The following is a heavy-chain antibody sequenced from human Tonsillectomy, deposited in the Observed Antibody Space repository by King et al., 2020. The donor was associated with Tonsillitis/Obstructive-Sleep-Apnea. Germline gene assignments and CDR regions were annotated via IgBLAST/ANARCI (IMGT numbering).Heavy chain of an antibody. CDR2: MVGSGGSA. V-gene: IGHV3-23*04. CDR3: AKDRVANFNGFDP. J-gene: IGHJ5*02. D-gene: IGHD2-15*01. Sequence: EVQLVESGGGLVQPGGSLRLSCAASGFTFSSYAMIWVRQAPGKGLECVSSMVGSGGSAYNADSVKGRFTISRDTSKNTLDLQMNDLRAEDTAIYYCAKDRVANFNGFDPWGQGTLVTVSS. CDR1: GFTFSSYA.